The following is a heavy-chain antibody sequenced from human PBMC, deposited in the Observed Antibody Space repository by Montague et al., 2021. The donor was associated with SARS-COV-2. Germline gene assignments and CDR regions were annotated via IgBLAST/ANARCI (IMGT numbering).Heavy chain of an antibody. CDR1: GFAFSYFE. CDR2: ISDAGTTI. D-gene: IGHD2-8*02. Sequence: SQRLSCAASGFAFSYFEMNWVRQAPGKGLEWISYISDAGTTIYYADSVKGRFTISRDNAKNSLYLQMNSLRAEDTAVYYCARDLVVTDGISDYWGQGTLVTVSS. CDR3: ARDLVVTDGISDY. J-gene: IGHJ4*02. V-gene: IGHV3-48*03.